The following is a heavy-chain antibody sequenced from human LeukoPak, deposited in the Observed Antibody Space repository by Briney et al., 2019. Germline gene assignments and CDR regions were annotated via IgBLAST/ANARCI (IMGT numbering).Heavy chain of an antibody. V-gene: IGHV3-9*03. D-gene: IGHD6-13*01. J-gene: IGHJ3*02. Sequence: PGGSLRLSCAASGFTFSSYAMHWVRQAPGKGLEWVSGISWNSGSIGYADSVKGRFTISRDNAKNSLYLQMNSLRAEDMALYYCAKDMGSGWQQLGTDAFDIWGQGTMVTVSS. CDR2: ISWNSGSI. CDR1: GFTFSSYA. CDR3: AKDMGSGWQQLGTDAFDI.